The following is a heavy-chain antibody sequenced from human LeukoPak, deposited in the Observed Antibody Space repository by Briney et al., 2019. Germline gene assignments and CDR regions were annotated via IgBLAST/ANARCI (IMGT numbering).Heavy chain of an antibody. V-gene: IGHV4-34*01. CDR3: ARGMIAAAAHFDY. D-gene: IGHD6-13*01. Sequence: PSETLSLTCAVCGGSFSGYYWSWIRQPPGKGLEWIGEINHSGSTNYNPSLKSRVTISVDTSKNQFSLKLSSVTAADTAVYYCARGMIAAAAHFDYWGQGTLVTVSS. CDR1: GGSFSGYY. J-gene: IGHJ4*02. CDR2: INHSGST.